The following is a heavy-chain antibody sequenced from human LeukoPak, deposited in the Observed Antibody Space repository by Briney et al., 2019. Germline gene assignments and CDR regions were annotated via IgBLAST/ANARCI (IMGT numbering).Heavy chain of an antibody. CDR1: GYTFTNYA. J-gene: IGHJ4*02. CDR2: INPNSGGT. D-gene: IGHD3-10*01. Sequence: ASVKVSCKASGYTFTNYAMNWVRQAPGQGLEWMGWINPNSGGTNYAQKFQGRVTMTRDTSISTAYMELSRLRSDDTAVYYCAILNYYGSGRWGQGTLVTVSS. CDR3: AILNYYGSGR. V-gene: IGHV1-2*02.